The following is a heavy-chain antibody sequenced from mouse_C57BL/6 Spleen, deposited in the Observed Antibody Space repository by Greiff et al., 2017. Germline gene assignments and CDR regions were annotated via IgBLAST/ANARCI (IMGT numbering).Heavy chain of an antibody. J-gene: IGHJ3*01. CDR2: IYPGDGDT. CDR1: GYAFSSYW. D-gene: IGHD5-1*01. V-gene: IGHV1-80*01. CDR3: ECWSEYGGWFAY. Sequence: VKLQQSGAELVKPGASVKMSCKASGYAFSSYWMHWVKQRPGQGLEWIGQIYPGDGDTNYNGKFKGKATLTADKSSSTAYMQLSSLTSADSAVYVYECWSEYGGWFAYWGQGTMVTVSA.